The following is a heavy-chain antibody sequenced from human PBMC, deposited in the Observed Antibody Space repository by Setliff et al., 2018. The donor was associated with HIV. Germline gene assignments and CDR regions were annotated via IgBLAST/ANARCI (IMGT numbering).Heavy chain of an antibody. J-gene: IGHJ4*02. CDR2: INHSGST. Sequence: PSETLSLTCAVYGGSFSGYYWSWIRQPPGKGLAWIGEINHSGSTSYNPSLKSRVTISVDTSKNQFSLKLTSVTAADTAVYYCARSWGSGSYPYWGQGTLVTVS. V-gene: IGHV4-34*01. CDR1: GGSFSGYY. CDR3: ARSWGSGSYPY. D-gene: IGHD3-10*01.